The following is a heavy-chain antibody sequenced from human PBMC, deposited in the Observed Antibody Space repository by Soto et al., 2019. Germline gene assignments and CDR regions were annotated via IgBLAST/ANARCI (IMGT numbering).Heavy chain of an antibody. Sequence: SETLSLTCTVSGGSISSYYWSWIRQPPGKGLEWIGYIYYSGSTNYNPSLKSRVTISVDTSKNQFSLKLSSVTAADTAVYYCARQERGGIVAATAPAFDIWGQGTMVTVSS. J-gene: IGHJ3*02. CDR1: GGSISSYY. CDR2: IYYSGST. D-gene: IGHD2-15*01. V-gene: IGHV4-59*08. CDR3: ARQERGGIVAATAPAFDI.